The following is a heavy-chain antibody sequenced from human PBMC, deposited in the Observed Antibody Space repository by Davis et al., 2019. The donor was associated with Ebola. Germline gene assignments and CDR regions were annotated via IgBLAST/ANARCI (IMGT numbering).Heavy chain of an antibody. Sequence: GGSLRLSCAASGFTFSSYGMHWVRQAPGKGLEWVAFIWYDGSNKHYADSVKGRFTMSRDNSKNTLYLQMNSLRAEDTAVYYCARGSRFDFYDTSGYYPSYFDYWGQGTLVTVSS. CDR3: ARGSRFDFYDTSGYYPSYFDY. J-gene: IGHJ4*02. CDR2: IWYDGSNK. V-gene: IGHV3-33*01. CDR1: GFTFSSYG. D-gene: IGHD3-22*01.